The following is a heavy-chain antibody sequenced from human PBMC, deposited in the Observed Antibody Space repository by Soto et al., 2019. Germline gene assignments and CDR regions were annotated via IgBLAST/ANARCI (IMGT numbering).Heavy chain of an antibody. J-gene: IGHJ3*02. V-gene: IGHV3-9*01. Sequence: PGGSLSLSCAASGFTFDDYAMHWVRQAPGKGLEWVSGISWNSGSIGYADSVKGRFTISRDNAKNSLYLQMNSLRAEDTALYYCAKAYYYDSTPEAFDIWGQGTMVTVSS. CDR1: GFTFDDYA. CDR2: ISWNSGSI. CDR3: AKAYYYDSTPEAFDI. D-gene: IGHD3-22*01.